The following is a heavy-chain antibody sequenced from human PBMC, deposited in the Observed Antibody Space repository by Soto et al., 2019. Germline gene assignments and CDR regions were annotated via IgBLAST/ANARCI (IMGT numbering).Heavy chain of an antibody. J-gene: IGHJ4*02. V-gene: IGHV3-33*01. Sequence: GGCLRLSCAPSAFTLSSHGMHCVRQAPGKGLEWVAVIWYDGSNKYYADSVKGRFTTSRDNSKNTLYLQMNSLRAEDTAVYYCARDLDFWSGYFLDYWGQGTLVTVSS. CDR3: ARDLDFWSGYFLDY. CDR2: IWYDGSNK. D-gene: IGHD3-3*01. CDR1: AFTLSSHG.